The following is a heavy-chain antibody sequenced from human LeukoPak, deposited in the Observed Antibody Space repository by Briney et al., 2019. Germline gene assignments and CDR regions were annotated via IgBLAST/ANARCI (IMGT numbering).Heavy chain of an antibody. CDR3: ARHPNYYYYYVDV. V-gene: IGHV4-59*08. Sequence: SETLSLTCTVSGGSISSYYWSWIRQPPGKGLEWIGYFYTSGSSNYNPPLKSRVTLSLDTSKNQFSLKLSSVTAADTAVYYCARHPNYYYYYVDVWGQGTTVTVSS. J-gene: IGHJ6*03. CDR2: FYTSGSS. CDR1: GGSISSYY.